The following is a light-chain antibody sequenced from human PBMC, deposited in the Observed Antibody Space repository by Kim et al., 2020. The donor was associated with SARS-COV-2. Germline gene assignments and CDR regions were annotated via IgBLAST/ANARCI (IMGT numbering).Light chain of an antibody. CDR1: QSVNSN. CDR3: QEYNDWPPWT. J-gene: IGKJ1*01. Sequence: EVVLTQSPATLSVSPGEGVTLSCRASQSVNSNLAWYQQKPGQGPRLLIYGASSRATGVPARFRGSGSGTEFTLTISSLQSEDFAVYFCQEYNDWPPWTFGQGTKVEVK. V-gene: IGKV3-15*01. CDR2: GAS.